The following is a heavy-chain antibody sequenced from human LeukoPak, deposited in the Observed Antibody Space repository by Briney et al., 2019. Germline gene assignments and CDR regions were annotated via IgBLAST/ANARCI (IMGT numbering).Heavy chain of an antibody. CDR1: GGSFSSYY. V-gene: IGHV4-59*01. CDR2: IYHTGST. Sequence: SETLSPTCTVSGGSFSSYYWTWIRQPPGKGLEWIGYIYHTGSTNYNPSLKSRVTISVDTSKNQFSLKLTSVTAADTAVYFCARVAGYTYSYYYFDYWGQGTLVTVSS. D-gene: IGHD5-18*01. CDR3: ARVAGYTYSYYYFDY. J-gene: IGHJ4*02.